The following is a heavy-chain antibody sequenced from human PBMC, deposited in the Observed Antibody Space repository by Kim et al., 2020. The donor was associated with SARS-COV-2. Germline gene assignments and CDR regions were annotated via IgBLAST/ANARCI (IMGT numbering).Heavy chain of an antibody. Sequence: YADSLKGTFTNTPDNSQNTPYMQMNSMGSEDTAVYYCAKEGGWVLGNAFDIWGQGTMVTVSS. D-gene: IGHD6-19*01. CDR3: AKEGGWVLGNAFDI. J-gene: IGHJ3*02. V-gene: IGHV3-30*02.